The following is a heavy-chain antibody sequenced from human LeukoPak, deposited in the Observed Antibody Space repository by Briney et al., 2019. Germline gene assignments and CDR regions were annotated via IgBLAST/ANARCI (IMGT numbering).Heavy chain of an antibody. CDR2: ISYSGST. CDR3: TRHRGIYWLFDS. V-gene: IGHV4-59*08. D-gene: IGHD2-8*02. Sequence: SETLSLTCTDSGGSFSCEYWGWIPQPPGKGLGWTGYISYSGSTTYNPPLKSRVSILVDTSSRRLSQSLASVPAAHTAVYYCTRHRGIYWLFDSCGRGTQVTDPS. CDR1: GGSFSCEY. J-gene: IGHJ4*02.